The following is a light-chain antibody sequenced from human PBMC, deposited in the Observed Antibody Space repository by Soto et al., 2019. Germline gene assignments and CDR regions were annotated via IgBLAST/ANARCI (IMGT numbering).Light chain of an antibody. CDR1: QSVLYSSNNKNY. CDR2: WAS. Sequence: DIVMTQSPDSLAVSLGERATNNCKSSQSVLYSSNNKNYLAWYQQKPGQPPKLLIYWASTRESGVPDRFSGSGSGTDFTLNISSLQAEDVAVYYCQQYYSTPWTFGQGTKVEIK. CDR3: QQYYSTPWT. J-gene: IGKJ1*01. V-gene: IGKV4-1*01.